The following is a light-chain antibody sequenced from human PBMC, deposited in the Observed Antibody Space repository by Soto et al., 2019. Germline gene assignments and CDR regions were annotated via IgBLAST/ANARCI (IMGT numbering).Light chain of an antibody. CDR2: DAS. CDR3: QHPNKWPPRIT. V-gene: IGKV3-11*01. Sequence: AGAALSLKNSLSVSVYLDWYQQKPGQAPRLLISDASNRATGIPARFSGSGSGTDFTLTIIRLGSEVLAVFHCQHPNKWPPRITFGQGTRLEIK. CDR1: LSVSVY. J-gene: IGKJ5*01.